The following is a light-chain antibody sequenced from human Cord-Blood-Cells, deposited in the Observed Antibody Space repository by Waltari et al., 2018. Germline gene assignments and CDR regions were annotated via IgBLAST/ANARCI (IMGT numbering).Light chain of an antibody. CDR2: GAS. Sequence: EIVMTQSPATLSVSPGERATLSCRASQSVSSNVAWYQQKPGQAPRLLIYGASTRATGIPARFSGSGSGTEFTPTISSLQSEDFAVYYCQQYNNWPQTFGQGTKVEIK. J-gene: IGKJ1*01. CDR1: QSVSSN. V-gene: IGKV3-15*01. CDR3: QQYNNWPQT.